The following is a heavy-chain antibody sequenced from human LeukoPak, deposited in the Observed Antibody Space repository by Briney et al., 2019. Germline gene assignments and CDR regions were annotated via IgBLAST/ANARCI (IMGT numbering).Heavy chain of an antibody. CDR3: ARDRGIYDFWSGYLDY. V-gene: IGHV3-11*04. J-gene: IGHJ4*02. CDR1: GFTFSDYY. D-gene: IGHD3-3*01. CDR2: ISSSGSTI. Sequence: GGSLRLSCAASGFTFSDYYMSWIRQAPGKGLEWVSYISSSGSTIYYADSVKGRFTISRDNAKNSLYLQMNSLRAEDTAVYYCARDRGIYDFWSGYLDYWGQGTLVTVSS.